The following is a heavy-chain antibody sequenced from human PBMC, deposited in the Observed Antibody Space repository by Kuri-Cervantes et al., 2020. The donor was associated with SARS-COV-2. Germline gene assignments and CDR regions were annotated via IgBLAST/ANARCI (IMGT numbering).Heavy chain of an antibody. CDR2: IWYDGSNK. V-gene: IGHV3-33*06. Sequence: SCKASGYTFSSYGMHWVRQAPGKGLEWVAVIWYDGSNKYYADSVKGRFTISRDNSKNTLYLQMNSLRAEDTAVYYCAKERGYGNEYVDYWGQGTLVTVSS. J-gene: IGHJ4*02. D-gene: IGHD5-18*01. CDR3: AKERGYGNEYVDY. CDR1: GYTFSSYG.